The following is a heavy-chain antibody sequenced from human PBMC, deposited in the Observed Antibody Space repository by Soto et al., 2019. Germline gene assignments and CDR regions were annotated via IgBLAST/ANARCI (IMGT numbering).Heavy chain of an antibody. D-gene: IGHD2-2*01. J-gene: IGHJ4*02. V-gene: IGHV3-23*01. CDR1: GFTFSSYA. CDR2: ISGSGGST. Sequence: GGSLRLSCAASGFTFSSYAMSWVRQAPRKGLEWVSAISGSGGSTYYADSVKGRFTISRDNSKNTLYLQMNSLRAEDTAVYYCAKDPGDCSSTSCYAGPYWGQGTLVTVSS. CDR3: AKDPGDCSSTSCYAGPY.